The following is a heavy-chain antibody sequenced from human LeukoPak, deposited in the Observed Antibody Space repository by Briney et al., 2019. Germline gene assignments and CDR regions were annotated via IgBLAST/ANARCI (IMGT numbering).Heavy chain of an antibody. D-gene: IGHD2-21*02. CDR3: ATIRNCGGDCYYFDY. CDR1: GFTFRNYG. V-gene: IGHV3-33*01. CDR2: IWYDGSNK. Sequence: AGGSLRLSCAASGFTFRNYGMHWVRQAPGKGLEWVAVIWYDGSNKYHPDSVKGRFTISRDNSKNTLCLQMNSLRAEDTAVYYCATIRNCGGDCYYFDYWGQGTLVTVSS. J-gene: IGHJ4*02.